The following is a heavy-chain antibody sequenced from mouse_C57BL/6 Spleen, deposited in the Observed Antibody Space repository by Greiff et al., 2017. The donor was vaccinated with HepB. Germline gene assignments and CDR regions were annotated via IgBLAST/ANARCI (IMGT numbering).Heavy chain of an antibody. Sequence: QVQLQQPGAELVMPGASVKLSCKASGYTFTSYWMHWVKQRPGQGLEWIGEIDPSDSYTNYNQKFKGKSTLTVDKSSSTAYMQLSSLTSADSAVYYCARLAYYGSSPYYAMDYWGQGTSVTVSS. CDR2: IDPSDSYT. CDR1: GYTFTSYW. D-gene: IGHD1-1*01. J-gene: IGHJ4*01. V-gene: IGHV1-69*01. CDR3: ARLAYYGSSPYYAMDY.